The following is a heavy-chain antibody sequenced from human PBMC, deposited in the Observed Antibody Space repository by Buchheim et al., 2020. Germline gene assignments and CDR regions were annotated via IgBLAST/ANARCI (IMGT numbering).Heavy chain of an antibody. CDR1: GGSISSSNW. Sequence: QVQLQESGPGLVKPSGTLSLTCAASGGSISSSNWWSWVRQPPGKGLEWIGEIYHSGSTNYNPSLKSHVTIPVDKSKNQFSLKLSSVTAADTAVYYCARVVFGVVTPYYYYGMDVWGQGTT. V-gene: IGHV4-4*02. CDR2: IYHSGST. J-gene: IGHJ6*02. D-gene: IGHD3-3*01. CDR3: ARVVFGVVTPYYYYGMDV.